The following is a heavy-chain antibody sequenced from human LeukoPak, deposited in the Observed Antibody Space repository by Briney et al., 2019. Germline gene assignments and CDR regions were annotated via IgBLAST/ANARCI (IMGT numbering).Heavy chain of an antibody. CDR3: ARHEGNSEYSGY. CDR1: GYSFTMYW. CDR2: INPPDSET. D-gene: IGHD2-15*01. J-gene: IGHJ4*02. Sequence: GESLKISCKGSGYSFTMYWIAWVRQMSGKGLEWMGIINPPDSETRNNPSFQGQVTISVDKSINTAYLQWSSLKASDTAIYYCARHEGNSEYSGYWGQGTLVTVSS. V-gene: IGHV5-51*01.